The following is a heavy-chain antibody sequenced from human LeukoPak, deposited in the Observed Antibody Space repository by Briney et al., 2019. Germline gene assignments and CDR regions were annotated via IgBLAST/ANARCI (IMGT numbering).Heavy chain of an antibody. CDR1: GYSFSSYA. CDR2: VSAYNDDT. Sequence: ASVKVSCKASGYSFSSYAMNRVRQAPGQRLEWMGWVSAYNDDTNLAQKFQARVTMTTDTSTNTAYMELRSLRFDDTAVYYCARGSYYDYWGQGTLVTVSS. J-gene: IGHJ4*02. D-gene: IGHD3-10*01. V-gene: IGHV1-18*01. CDR3: ARGSYYDY.